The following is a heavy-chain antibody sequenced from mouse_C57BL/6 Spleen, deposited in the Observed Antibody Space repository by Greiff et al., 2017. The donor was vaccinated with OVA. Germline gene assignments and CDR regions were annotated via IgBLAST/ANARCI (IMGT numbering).Heavy chain of an antibody. CDR2: IDPSDSYT. CDR3: ARWGYSNYVTYAMDY. CDR1: GYTFTSYW. J-gene: IGHJ4*01. V-gene: IGHV1-69*01. Sequence: QVQLQQPGAELVMPGASVKLSCKASGYTFTSYWMHWVKQRPGQGLEWIGEIDPSDSYTNYKQKFKGKSTLTVDQSSSTAYMQLISLTSEDSAVYSCARWGYSNYVTYAMDYWGQGTSVTVSS. D-gene: IGHD2-5*01.